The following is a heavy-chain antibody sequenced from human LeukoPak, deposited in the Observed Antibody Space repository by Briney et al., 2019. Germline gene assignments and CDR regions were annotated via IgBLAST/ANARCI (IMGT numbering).Heavy chain of an antibody. D-gene: IGHD3-10*01. Sequence: ASVKVSCKVSGYTLTELSMHWVRQAPGIGLEWMGGFDPEDGETIYAQKFQGRVTMTEDTSTDTAYMELSSLRSEDTAVYYCATRESSMVRGPFDYWGQGTLVTVSS. V-gene: IGHV1-24*01. CDR3: ATRESSMVRGPFDY. J-gene: IGHJ4*02. CDR2: FDPEDGET. CDR1: GYTLTELS.